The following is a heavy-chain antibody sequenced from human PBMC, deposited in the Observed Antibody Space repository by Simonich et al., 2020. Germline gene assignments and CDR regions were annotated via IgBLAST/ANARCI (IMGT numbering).Heavy chain of an antibody. CDR2: TNPNSGGT. CDR3: ARVRFEAFDI. J-gene: IGHJ3*02. V-gene: IGHV1-2*02. CDR1: GYTFTGYY. Sequence: QVQLVQSGAEVKKPGASVKVSCKASGYTFTGYYMHWVRQAPGQGLDGMGRTNPNSGGTNDAQKFQGRVTMTRDTSISTAYMELSRLRSDDTAVYYCARVRFEAFDIWGQGTMVTVSS.